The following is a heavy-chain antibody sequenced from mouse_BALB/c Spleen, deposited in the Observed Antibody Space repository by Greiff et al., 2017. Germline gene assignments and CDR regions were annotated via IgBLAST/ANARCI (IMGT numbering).Heavy chain of an antibody. CDR1: GFTFSSYT. CDR3: TRDRSYAMDY. Sequence: EVQLVESGGGLVKPGGSLKLSCAASGFTFSSYTMSWVRQTPEKGLEWVATISSGGSYTYYPDSVKGRFTLSRDNATNTLYLQMSSLKSEDTAMYYCTRDRSYAMDYWGQGTSVTVSS. V-gene: IGHV5-6-4*01. CDR2: ISSGGSYT. J-gene: IGHJ4*01.